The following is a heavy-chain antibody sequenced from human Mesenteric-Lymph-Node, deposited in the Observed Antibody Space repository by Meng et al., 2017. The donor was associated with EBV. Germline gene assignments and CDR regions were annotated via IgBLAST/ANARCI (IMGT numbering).Heavy chain of an antibody. Sequence: REEPGPGLLTPSETLSLTCTFSGGSVSSGTYYWSWIRQPPGKGLEWIGYIYYSGSTNYNPSLKSRVTISVDTSKNQFSLKLSSVTAADTAVYYCATGLYGDYALANWGQGTLVTVSS. CDR1: GGSVSSGTYY. J-gene: IGHJ4*02. CDR3: ATGLYGDYALAN. V-gene: IGHV4-61*01. D-gene: IGHD4-17*01. CDR2: IYYSGST.